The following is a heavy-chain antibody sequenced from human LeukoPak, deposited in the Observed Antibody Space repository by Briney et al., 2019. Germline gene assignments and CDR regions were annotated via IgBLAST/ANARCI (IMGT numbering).Heavy chain of an antibody. CDR1: GFTVRDNY. CDR2: LYSGGAA. CDR3: ARGTFSPQRSYYDH. J-gene: IGHJ1*01. D-gene: IGHD3-22*01. V-gene: IGHV3-53*01. Sequence: PGGSLRLSCAVSGFTVRDNYLNWVRQTPGGGLECVSVLYSGGAAYYADSVEGRFTISRDTSQNTLPLQMNSLRVEDTALYYCARGTFSPQRSYYDHWGQGTRLPLSS.